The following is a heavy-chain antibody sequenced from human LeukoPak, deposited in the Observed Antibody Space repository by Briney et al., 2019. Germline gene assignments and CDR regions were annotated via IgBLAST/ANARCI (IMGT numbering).Heavy chain of an antibody. V-gene: IGHV1-8*01. CDR2: MNPKSDNT. J-gene: IGHJ4*02. CDR1: GYTFTNYD. D-gene: IGHD4-23*01. CDR3: ARGDYEYGGTDY. Sequence: GASVKVSCKASGYTFTNYDINWVRQATGQGLEWMGYMNPKSDNTGYAQKFQGRVTMTSDTSISTAFMELSSLRSEDTAVYYCARGDYEYGGTDYWGQGTLVTASS.